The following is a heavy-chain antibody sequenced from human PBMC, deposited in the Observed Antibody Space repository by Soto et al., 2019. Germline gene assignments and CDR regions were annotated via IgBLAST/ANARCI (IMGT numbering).Heavy chain of an antibody. J-gene: IGHJ4*02. V-gene: IGHV1-3*01. CDR3: TSEDF. CDR2: IFGGSGNT. Sequence: ASVKVSCKASGCTFTNYVIHWVRQAPGQGLEWMGWIFGGSGNTEYSQKFQDRATITRDSSASTAYMELSSLTSEDTAVYFCTSEDFWGLGTLVTVSS. CDR1: GCTFTNYV.